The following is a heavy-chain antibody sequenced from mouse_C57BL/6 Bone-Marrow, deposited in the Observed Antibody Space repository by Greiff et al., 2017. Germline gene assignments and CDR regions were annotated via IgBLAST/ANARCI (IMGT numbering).Heavy chain of an antibody. CDR2: IDPENGDT. CDR3: TFYGAWFAY. V-gene: IGHV14-4*01. J-gene: IGHJ3*01. Sequence: EVQLQQSGAELVRPGASVKLSCTASGFNIKDDYMHWVKQRPEQGLEWIGWIDPENGDTEYASKFQGKATITADTSSKTAYLQLSSLTSEDTAVYYCTFYGAWFAYWGQGTLVTVSA. CDR1: GFNIKDDY. D-gene: IGHD1-1*01.